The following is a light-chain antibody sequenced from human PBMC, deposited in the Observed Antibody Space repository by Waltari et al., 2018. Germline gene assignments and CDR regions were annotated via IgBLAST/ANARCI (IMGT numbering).Light chain of an antibody. CDR2: GAS. V-gene: IGKV3-15*01. J-gene: IGKJ1*01. CDR1: QNVYTN. CDR3: QQYMNWPRT. Sequence: EIVMTQSPATLSVSPGERATLSCRTSQNVYTNLAWYQQKPGQAPRLLIYGASTGATDIPASFSGSGAGTEFTLTISSLESEDFAIFYFQQYMNWPRTFGQGTKVEIK.